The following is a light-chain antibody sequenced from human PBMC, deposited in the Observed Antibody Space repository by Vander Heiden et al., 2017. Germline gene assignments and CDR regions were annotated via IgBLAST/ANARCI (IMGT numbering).Light chain of an antibody. J-gene: IGKJ5*01. CDR3: QHYDSSLPMT. CDR2: GAS. CDR1: QSVSSTY. V-gene: IGKV3-20*01. Sequence: EIGLTQSPDTLSLSPGERATLSCRASQSVSSTYLAWYQQKPGQAPRLLIYGASSRPTGIPDRFSGSGSGTDFTLIISRLGPEDFAVYYCQHYDSSLPMTFGQGTRLEIK.